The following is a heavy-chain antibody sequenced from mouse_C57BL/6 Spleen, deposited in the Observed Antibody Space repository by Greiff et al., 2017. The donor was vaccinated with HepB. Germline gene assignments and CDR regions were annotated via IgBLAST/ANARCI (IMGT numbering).Heavy chain of an antibody. CDR1: GYSFTDYN. CDR3: ARFITTAQAYCDY. CDR2: INPNYGTT. D-gene: IGHD1-1*01. Sequence: VQLKQSGPELVKPGASVKISCKASGYSFTDYNMNWVKQSNGKSLEWIGVINPNYGTTSYNQKFKGKATLTVDHSSSTAYMQLNSLTSEDSAVYYCARFITTAQAYCDYWGQGTTLTVSS. J-gene: IGHJ2*01. V-gene: IGHV1-39*01.